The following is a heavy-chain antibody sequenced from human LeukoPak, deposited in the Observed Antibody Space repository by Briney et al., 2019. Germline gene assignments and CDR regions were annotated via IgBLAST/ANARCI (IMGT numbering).Heavy chain of an antibody. CDR3: AREYTTGWYDY. D-gene: IGHD6-19*01. Sequence: PGGSLRLSCAASGFTFNKYNIHWVRQAPGNGLEWVAVISYDGTNEYYVDSVKGRFTTSRDSSKNTLYLQMNSLRPDDTAVYYCAREYTTGWYDYWGQGTLVTVSP. V-gene: IGHV3-30-3*01. CDR2: ISYDGTNE. CDR1: GFTFNKYN. J-gene: IGHJ4*02.